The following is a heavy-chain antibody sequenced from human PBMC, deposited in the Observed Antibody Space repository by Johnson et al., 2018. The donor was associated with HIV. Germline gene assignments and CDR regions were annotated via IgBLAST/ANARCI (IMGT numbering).Heavy chain of an antibody. D-gene: IGHD6-13*01. J-gene: IGHJ3*02. V-gene: IGHV3-30*04. CDR3: ARGRKDMEAADGLDNDAFDI. CDR2: ISYDAGKK. CDR1: EFSLSNYA. Sequence: VQLVESGGGVVQPGRSLRIYCAVSEFSLSNYAMHWVRLAPGKGLQWMAVISYDAGKKYYADSVRGRFTISRDISKNTLYLQMDSLRPDDTALYYCARGRKDMEAADGLDNDAFDIWGQGTMVTVSS.